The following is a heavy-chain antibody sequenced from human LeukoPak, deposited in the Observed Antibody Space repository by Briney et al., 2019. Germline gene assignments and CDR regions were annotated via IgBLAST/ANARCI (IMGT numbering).Heavy chain of an antibody. D-gene: IGHD5-12*01. V-gene: IGHV3-23*01. J-gene: IGHJ4*02. CDR1: GFSFSNFD. Sequence: GGSLRLSCTASGFSFSNFDMGWVRQSPGKGLEWVSFISNGGDRTYFASSLKGRFTISRDNAKNSLYLQMNSLRAEDTAVYYCARQESALVAPIDYWGQGTLVTVSS. CDR2: ISNGGDRT. CDR3: ARQESALVAPIDY.